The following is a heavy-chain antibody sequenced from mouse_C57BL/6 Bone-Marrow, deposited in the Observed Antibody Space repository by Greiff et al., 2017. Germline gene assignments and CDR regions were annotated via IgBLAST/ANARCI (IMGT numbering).Heavy chain of an antibody. CDR3: AREIYYYGSRYFDV. V-gene: IGHV1-39*01. Sequence: VQLKESGPELVKPGASVKISCKASGYSFTDYNMNWVKQSNGKSLEWIGVINPNYGTTSYNQKFKGKATLTVDQSSSTAYMQLNSLTSEDSAVYYCAREIYYYGSRYFDVWGTGTTVTVSS. CDR2: INPNYGTT. CDR1: GYSFTDYN. J-gene: IGHJ1*03. D-gene: IGHD1-1*01.